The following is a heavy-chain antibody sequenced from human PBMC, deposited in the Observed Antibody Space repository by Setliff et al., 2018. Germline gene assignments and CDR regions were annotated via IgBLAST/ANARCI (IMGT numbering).Heavy chain of an antibody. Sequence: SGPTLVNPTQTLTLTCSFSGFSLTTPSVGVGWVRQPPGKALEWLALISWDDDDRYSPSLKHRVTLTKDTSKNQVVLTMSNVDPVDTATYYSGSTNYNPSLKSRVTMSVATFENHFSLKLNSLTAADTAVYYCARVTNWGLDLRFDPWGQGILVTVSS. CDR1: GFSLTTPSVG. CDR2: ISWDDDD. D-gene: IGHD3-10*01. J-gene: IGHJ5*02. CDR3: GSTNYNPSLKSRVTMSVATFENHFSLKLNSLTAADTAVYYCARVTNWGLDLRFDP. V-gene: IGHV2-5*02.